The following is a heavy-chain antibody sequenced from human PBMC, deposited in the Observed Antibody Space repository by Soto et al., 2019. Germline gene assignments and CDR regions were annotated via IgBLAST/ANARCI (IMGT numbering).Heavy chain of an antibody. CDR2: IYYSGST. J-gene: IGHJ3*02. CDR3: YSSGAFDI. Sequence: PSETLSLTCTVSGGSISSSSYYWGWIRQPPGKGLEWIGSIYYSGSTYYNPSLKSRVTISVDTSKNQFSLKLSSVTAADTAVYYCYSSGAFDIWGQGTMVTVSS. V-gene: IGHV4-39*01. D-gene: IGHD3-10*01. CDR1: GGSISSSSYY.